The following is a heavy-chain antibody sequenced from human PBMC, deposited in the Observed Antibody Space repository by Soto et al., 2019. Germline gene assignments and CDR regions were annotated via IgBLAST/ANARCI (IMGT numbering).Heavy chain of an antibody. J-gene: IGHJ4*02. Sequence: PSDILSVTFFFSDNSVTCHYTTCIRQSPEKGLEWIGYTHSTGFSNYNPYLKSRLTISVDRSKNQFTLQLTSVPVADTAVYYCATSYGNASYTYWGQGTPVTVSS. CDR1: DNSVTCHY. D-gene: IGHD3-10*01. V-gene: IGHV4-59*02. CDR3: ATSYGNASYTY. CDR2: THSTGFS.